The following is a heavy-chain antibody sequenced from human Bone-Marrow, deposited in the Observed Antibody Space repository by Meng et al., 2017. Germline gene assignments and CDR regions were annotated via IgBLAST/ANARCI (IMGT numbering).Heavy chain of an antibody. Sequence: VGECGREVASEGDAVCVSCNACSYTLTWIYMHWVRQVHGRGIEWMGWIKPNSGGTNYAQKVQGRVTMTRDTSISTAYMELSRLRSDDTAVYYCATLGYCSGGSCSQDVDYFDYWGQGTLVTVSS. CDR3: ATLGYCSGGSCSQDVDYFDY. CDR1: SYTLTWIY. J-gene: IGHJ4*02. CDR2: IKPNSGGT. D-gene: IGHD2-15*01. V-gene: IGHV1-2*02.